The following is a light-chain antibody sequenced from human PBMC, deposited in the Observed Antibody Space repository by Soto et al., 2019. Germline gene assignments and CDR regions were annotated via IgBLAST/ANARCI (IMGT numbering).Light chain of an antibody. V-gene: IGKV3-15*01. Sequence: IVMTQSPATLSVSPGDRATLSCSASQSVSSNLAWYQHKPGQAPRLLFYGASTRAAGIPARFSGGGSGTDCTLNISGRASEDWAVYYCPHSNKWPYTFGHGTQLEIK. J-gene: IGKJ2*01. CDR1: QSVSSN. CDR2: GAS. CDR3: PHSNKWPYT.